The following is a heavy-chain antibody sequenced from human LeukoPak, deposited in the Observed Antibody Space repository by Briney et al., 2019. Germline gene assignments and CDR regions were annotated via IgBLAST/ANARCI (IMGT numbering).Heavy chain of an antibody. V-gene: IGHV3-21*04. CDR1: GFTFSSYS. J-gene: IGHJ4*02. CDR2: ISSSSSYI. D-gene: IGHD1-26*01. CDR3: AKDGGYGRYYFDY. Sequence: PGGSLRLSCAASGFTFSSYSMNWVRQAPGKGLEWVSSISSSSSYIYYADSVKGRFTISRDNSKNTLYLQMNSLRAEDTAVYYCAKDGGYGRYYFDYWGQGTLVTVSS.